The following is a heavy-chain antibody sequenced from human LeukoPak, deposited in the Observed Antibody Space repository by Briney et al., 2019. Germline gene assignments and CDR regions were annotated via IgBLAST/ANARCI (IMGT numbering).Heavy chain of an antibody. CDR2: INHSGST. Sequence: PSETLSLTCAVYGGSFSGYYWSWIRQPPGKGLEWIGEINHSGSTNYNPSLKGRVTISVDTSKDQFSLKLSSVTAADTAVYYCARATVVTGDAFDIWGQGTMVTVSS. CDR3: ARATVVTGDAFDI. D-gene: IGHD4-23*01. CDR1: GGSFSGYY. V-gene: IGHV4-34*01. J-gene: IGHJ3*02.